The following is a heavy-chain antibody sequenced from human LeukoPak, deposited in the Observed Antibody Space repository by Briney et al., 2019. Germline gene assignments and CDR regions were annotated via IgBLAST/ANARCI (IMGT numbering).Heavy chain of an antibody. CDR2: ISGSGGST. CDR1: GFTFSTYA. CDR3: AKDGCSSTSCYVDY. V-gene: IGHV3-23*01. J-gene: IGHJ4*02. Sequence: GGSLRLSCAASGFTFSTYAMSWARQAPGKGLEWVSTISGSGGSTYYADSVKGRFTISRDNSKNTLYLQMNSLRAEDTAVYYCAKDGCSSTSCYVDYWGQGTLVTVSS. D-gene: IGHD2-2*01.